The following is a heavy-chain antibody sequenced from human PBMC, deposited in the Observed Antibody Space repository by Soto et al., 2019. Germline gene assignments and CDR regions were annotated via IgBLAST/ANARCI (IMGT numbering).Heavy chain of an antibody. CDR3: ARGITMVRGVIITIGTIDY. V-gene: IGHV4-31*03. D-gene: IGHD3-10*01. CDR1: GGSISSGGYY. Sequence: KTSETLSLTCTVSGGSISSGGYYWSWIRQHPGKGLEWIGYIYYSGSTYYNPSLKSRVTISVDTSKNQFSLKLSSVTAADTAVYYCARGITMVRGVIITIGTIDYWGQGTQVTVSS. CDR2: IYYSGST. J-gene: IGHJ4*02.